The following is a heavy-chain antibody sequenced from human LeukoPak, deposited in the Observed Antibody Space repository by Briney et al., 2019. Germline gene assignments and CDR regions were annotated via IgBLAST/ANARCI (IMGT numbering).Heavy chain of an antibody. CDR3: ARGGRYCTTTNCYIGK. CDR1: GFTFSSYA. V-gene: IGHV3-23*01. Sequence: PGGSLRLSCAASGFTFSSYAMSWVRQSPGKGLEWVSAISGGGGSTYYADSVKGRFTISRDNSKNTLYLQMNSLRAEDTAIYHCARGGRYCTTTNCYIGKWGQGTLVTVSS. J-gene: IGHJ4*02. D-gene: IGHD2-2*02. CDR2: ISGGGGST.